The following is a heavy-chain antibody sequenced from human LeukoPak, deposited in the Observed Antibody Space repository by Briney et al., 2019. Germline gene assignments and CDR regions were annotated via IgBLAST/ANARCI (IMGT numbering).Heavy chain of an antibody. J-gene: IGHJ4*02. CDR1: GFTFSGSA. CDR3: AKDILLQRDYDSSGYYDY. V-gene: IGHV3-73*01. CDR2: IRSKANSYAT. Sequence: GGSLKLSCAASGFTFSGSAMHWVRQASGKGLEWVGRIRSKANSYATAYAASVKGRFTISRDDSKNTAYLQMNSLRAEDTALYYCAKDILLQRDYDSSGYYDYWGQGTLVTVSS. D-gene: IGHD3-22*01.